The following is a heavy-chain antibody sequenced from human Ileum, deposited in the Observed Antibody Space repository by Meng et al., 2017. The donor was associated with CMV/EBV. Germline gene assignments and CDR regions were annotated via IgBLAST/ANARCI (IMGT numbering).Heavy chain of an antibody. CDR1: GYTFTSYG. Sequence: SGYTFTSYGIRWVRQAPGQGLEWMGWISAYNGNTNYAQKLQGRVTMTTDTSTSTAYMELRSLRSDDTAVYYCARGFSGIAAAGDDFDYWGQGTLVTVSS. CDR2: ISAYNGNT. V-gene: IGHV1-18*01. D-gene: IGHD6-13*01. CDR3: ARGFSGIAAAGDDFDY. J-gene: IGHJ4*02.